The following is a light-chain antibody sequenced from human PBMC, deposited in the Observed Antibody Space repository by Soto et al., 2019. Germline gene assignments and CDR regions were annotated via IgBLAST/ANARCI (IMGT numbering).Light chain of an antibody. V-gene: IGKV1-39*01. CDR1: QSIATY. Sequence: DIQMTQSPSSLSASVGDKVTITCRASQSIATYLNWYQQKPGKAPNLLIYAASSLRIGVPSRLSGSGSGTDFTLTISSLQPEDFATYYCQQSYSAPRTFGQGTKVEIK. CDR2: AAS. J-gene: IGKJ1*01. CDR3: QQSYSAPRT.